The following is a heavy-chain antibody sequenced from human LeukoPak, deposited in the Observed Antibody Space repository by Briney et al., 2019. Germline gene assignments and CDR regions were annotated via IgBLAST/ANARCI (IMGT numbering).Heavy chain of an antibody. V-gene: IGHV3-74*01. CDR2: INSDGSST. Sequence: GGSLRLSCAASGFTFSSYWVHWVRQAPGKGLVWVSPINSDGSSTSYADSVKGRFTISRDSAKNTLSLQMNSLRAEDTAVYYCARVGGSNAFDIWGQGTMVIVSS. CDR3: ARVGGSNAFDI. D-gene: IGHD1-26*01. J-gene: IGHJ3*02. CDR1: GFTFSSYW.